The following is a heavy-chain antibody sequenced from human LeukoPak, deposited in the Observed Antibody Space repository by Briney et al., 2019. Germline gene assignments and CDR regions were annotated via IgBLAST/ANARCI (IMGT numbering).Heavy chain of an antibody. V-gene: IGHV3-53*01. CDR1: GFTFSTYW. D-gene: IGHD6-13*01. J-gene: IGHJ4*02. CDR3: ASGIAAGHYFDH. CDR2: IYRGGTT. Sequence: GGSLRLSCAASGFTFSTYWMSWVRQAPGKGLEWVSVIYRGGTTYYADSVKGRFTISRDNSKNTLYLQMNSLGAEDTAVYYCASGIAAGHYFDHWGQGTLVTVSS.